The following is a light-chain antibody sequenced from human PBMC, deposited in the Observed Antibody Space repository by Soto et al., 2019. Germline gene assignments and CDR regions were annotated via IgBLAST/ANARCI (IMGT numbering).Light chain of an antibody. CDR1: QSVLYSSNNKNY. CDR3: QQYDSTPIT. V-gene: IGKV4-1*01. Sequence: TPAQGSLAVCLGKSSTINCKSSQSVLYSSNNKNYLAWYQQKPGQPPKLLIYWASTRESGVPDRFSGSGSGTDFTLTISSVQAEDVVVYYSQQYDSTPITFGQGTRLEIK. J-gene: IGKJ5*01. CDR2: WAS.